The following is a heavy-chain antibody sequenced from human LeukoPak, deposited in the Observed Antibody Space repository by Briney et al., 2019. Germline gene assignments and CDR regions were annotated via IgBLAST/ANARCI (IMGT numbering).Heavy chain of an antibody. CDR1: GGTFSSYA. D-gene: IGHD3-10*01. J-gene: IGHJ4*02. Sequence: SVKVSCKASGGTFSSYAISWVRQAPGQGLEWMGGIIPIFGTANHAQKFQGRVTITADKSTSTAYMELSSLRSEDTAVYYCARDLSGVALGYWGQGTLVTVSS. CDR2: IIPIFGTA. V-gene: IGHV1-69*06. CDR3: ARDLSGVALGY.